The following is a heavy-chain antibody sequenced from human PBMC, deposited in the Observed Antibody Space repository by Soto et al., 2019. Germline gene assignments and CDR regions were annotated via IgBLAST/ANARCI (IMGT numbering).Heavy chain of an antibody. V-gene: IGHV5-10-1*01. D-gene: IGHD2-2*01. CDR1: GYSFTSYW. Sequence: PGESLKISCKGSGYSFTSYWISWVRQMPGKGLEWMGRIDPSDSYTYYSPSFQGHVTISADKSISTAYLQWSSLKASDTAMYYCARRFKGYPSPMDVWGQGTTVTVSS. CDR2: IDPSDSYT. CDR3: ARRFKGYPSPMDV. J-gene: IGHJ6*02.